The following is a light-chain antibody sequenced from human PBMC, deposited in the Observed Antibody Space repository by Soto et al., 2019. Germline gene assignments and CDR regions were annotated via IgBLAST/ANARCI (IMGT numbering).Light chain of an antibody. V-gene: IGLV2-14*01. Sequence: QSALTQPASVSGSPGQSITISCTGTSSDVGGYNYVSWYQQHPGKAPKLMIYDVSYRPSGVSNRFSGSKSGNTASLTISGLQAEDEADYYCSSYTSSSKLVFGTGTKVTVL. CDR2: DVS. CDR3: SSYTSSSKLV. J-gene: IGLJ1*01. CDR1: SSDVGGYNY.